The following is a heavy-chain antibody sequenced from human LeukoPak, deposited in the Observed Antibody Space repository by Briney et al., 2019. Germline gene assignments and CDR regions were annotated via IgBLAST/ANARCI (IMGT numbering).Heavy chain of an antibody. CDR2: ISGGGNTT. V-gene: IGHV3-23*01. D-gene: IGHD4-17*01. Sequence: GGSLRLSCEVSGITFNTYAMSWFRQAPGRGLNWVSGISGGGNTTYYTDSVKGRFAIYRDNSRNTLYLQMNSLRAEDTAVYFCAKGWATVPNDYWGQGTLVTVSS. CDR3: AKGWATVPNDY. J-gene: IGHJ4*02. CDR1: GITFNTYA.